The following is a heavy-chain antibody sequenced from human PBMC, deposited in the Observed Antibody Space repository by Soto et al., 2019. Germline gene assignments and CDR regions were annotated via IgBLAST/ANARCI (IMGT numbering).Heavy chain of an antibody. CDR3: ASDAVAGFDP. CDR2: ISYDGSNK. Sequence: LRLSCAASGFTFSSYGMHWVRQSPGKGLEWVAVISYDGSNKYYADSVKGRFTISRDNSKNTLYLQMNSLRAEDTAVYYCASDAVAGFDPWGQGTLVTVSS. J-gene: IGHJ5*02. V-gene: IGHV3-30*03. D-gene: IGHD6-19*01. CDR1: GFTFSSYG.